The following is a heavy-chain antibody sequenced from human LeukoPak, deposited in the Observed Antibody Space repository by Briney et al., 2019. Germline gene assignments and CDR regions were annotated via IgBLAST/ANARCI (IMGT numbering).Heavy chain of an antibody. J-gene: IGHJ4*02. CDR1: GYSFTSYW. D-gene: IGHD1-26*01. CDR2: IYPGDSDT. CDR3: ATRRRGSGSYPYYFDY. Sequence: GESLKISCKGSGYSFTSYWIGWVRQMPGKGLEWMGIIYPGDSDTRYSPSFQGQATISADKSISTAYLQWSSLKASDTAMYYCATRRRGSGSYPYYFDYWGQGTLATVSS. V-gene: IGHV5-51*01.